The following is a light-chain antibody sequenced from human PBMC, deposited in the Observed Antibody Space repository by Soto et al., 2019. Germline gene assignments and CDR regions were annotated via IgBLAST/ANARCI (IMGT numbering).Light chain of an antibody. CDR3: QQYGSSPPIYT. CDR2: GAS. V-gene: IGKV3-20*01. Sequence: EIVLTQSPGTLSLSPGERATLSCRASQSVTNNFLAWYQQKPGQAPRLLIYGASSRATGIPERFSGSGSGTDFTLTISLLEPEDFAVYFCQQYGSSPPIYTFGQGTKLEI. J-gene: IGKJ2*01. CDR1: QSVTNNF.